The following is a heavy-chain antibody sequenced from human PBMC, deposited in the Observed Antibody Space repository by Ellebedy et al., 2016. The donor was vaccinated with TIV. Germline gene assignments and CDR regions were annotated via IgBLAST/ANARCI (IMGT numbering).Heavy chain of an antibody. CDR3: ARDPMIWIFDY. D-gene: IGHD3-22*01. J-gene: IGHJ4*02. V-gene: IGHV3-48*01. CDR1: GFTFSSYS. Sequence: PGGSLRLSCAASGFTFSSYSMNWVRQAPGKGLEWISYINSGSSSIYYADSVKGRFNISRDNAKNSLYLQMNSLIAEDTAVYYCARDPMIWIFDYWGQGTLVTVSS. CDR2: INSGSSSI.